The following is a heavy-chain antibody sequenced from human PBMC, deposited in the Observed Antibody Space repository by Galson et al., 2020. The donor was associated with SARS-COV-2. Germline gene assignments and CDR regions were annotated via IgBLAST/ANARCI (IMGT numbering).Heavy chain of an antibody. J-gene: IGHJ5*02. Sequence: SETLSLTCTVSGGSISSYYWSWIRQPPGKGLEWIGYIYYSGSTNYNPSLKSRVTISVDTSKNQFSLKLSSVTAADTAVYYCARSSYSSRWGWFDPWGQGTLVTVSS. D-gene: IGHD6-13*01. CDR3: ARSSYSSRWGWFDP. V-gene: IGHV4-59*01. CDR2: IYYSGST. CDR1: GGSISSYY.